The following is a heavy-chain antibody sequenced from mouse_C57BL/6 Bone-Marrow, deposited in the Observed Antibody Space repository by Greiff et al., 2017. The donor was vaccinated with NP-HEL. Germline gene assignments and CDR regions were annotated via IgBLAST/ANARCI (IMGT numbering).Heavy chain of an antibody. CDR2: LYPGGGYN. CDR1: GYTFTNYW. V-gene: IGHV1-63*01. D-gene: IGHD1-1*01. J-gene: IGHJ2*01. CDR3: ARWMTTVGAGDYFDY. Sequence: QVQLKESGAELVRPGTSVKMSCKASGYTFTNYWLGWAKQRPGHGLEWIVDLYPGGGYNNYNEKFKGTATLTADNASSTTYMQCSSLTSEDSAIYDGARWMTTVGAGDYFDYWGQGTTLTASS.